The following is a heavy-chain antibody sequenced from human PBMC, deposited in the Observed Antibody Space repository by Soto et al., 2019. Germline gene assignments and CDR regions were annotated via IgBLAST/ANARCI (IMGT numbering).Heavy chain of an antibody. V-gene: IGHV1-24*01. CDR2: FDPEDGET. D-gene: IGHD1-26*01. CDR3: ATGYSGSYNEAFDI. CDR1: GYTLTELS. J-gene: IGHJ3*02. Sequence: ASVKVSCKVSGYTLTELSMHWVRQAPGKGLEWMGGFDPEDGETIYAQKFQGRVTMTEGTSTDTAYMELSSLRSEDTAVYYCATGYSGSYNEAFDIWGQGTMVTVSS.